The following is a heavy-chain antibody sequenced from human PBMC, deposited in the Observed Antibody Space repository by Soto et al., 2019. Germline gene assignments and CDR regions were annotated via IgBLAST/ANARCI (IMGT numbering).Heavy chain of an antibody. D-gene: IGHD2-8*02. Sequence: SETLSLTCAVSGGSISSGGYSWSWIRQPPGKGLEWIGYIYHSGSTDYNPSLKSRVTISVDTSKSQFSLKLSSVTAADTAVYYCARGGGVYYFDYWGQGTLVTVSS. CDR2: IYHSGST. CDR1: GGSISSGGYS. J-gene: IGHJ4*02. V-gene: IGHV4-30-2*01. CDR3: ARGGGVYYFDY.